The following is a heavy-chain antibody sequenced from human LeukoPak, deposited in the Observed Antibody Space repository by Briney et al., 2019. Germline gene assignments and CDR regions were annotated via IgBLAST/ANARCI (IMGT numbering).Heavy chain of an antibody. CDR1: VYTFTIYG. D-gene: IGHD5-18*01. CDR2: ISVYSGNT. CDR3: ARDGGYSYGIKFDS. J-gene: IGHJ4*02. V-gene: IGHV1-18*04. Sequence: ASVTLSFTASVYTFTIYGISWDRLPPGPGQGRKGWISVYSGNTNYAQKVQGRVTMTTDTCTNTAYKELRSLRSDDTAVYYWARDGGYSYGIKFDSWGQGTLVTVSS.